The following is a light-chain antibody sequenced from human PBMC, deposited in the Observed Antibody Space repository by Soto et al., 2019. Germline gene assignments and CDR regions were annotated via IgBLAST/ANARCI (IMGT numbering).Light chain of an antibody. J-gene: IGLJ1*01. CDR2: EVS. V-gene: IGLV2-14*01. Sequence: SAQTRTFSVSGHPRNTITISCTGTSRDVGGYNYVSWYQQHPGKAPKLMIYEVSNRPSGVSNRFSGSKSGNTASLTISGLQAEDEADYYCSSYTSSSTPYVFGTGTKVTVL. CDR3: SSYTSSSTPYV. CDR1: SRDVGGYNY.